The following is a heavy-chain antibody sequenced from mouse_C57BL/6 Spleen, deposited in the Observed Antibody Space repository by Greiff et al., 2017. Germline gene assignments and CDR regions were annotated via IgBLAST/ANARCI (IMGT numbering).Heavy chain of an antibody. CDR1: GYTFTSYW. J-gene: IGHJ3*01. CDR2: IYPSDSET. V-gene: IGHV1-61*01. CDR3: ARHGEDSFAY. Sequence: QVQLQQPGAELVRPGSSVKLSCKASGYTFTSYWMDWVKQRPGQGLEWIGNIYPSDSETHYNQKFKDKATLTVDKSSSTVYMELSRFTSEDSAIYFCARHGEDSFAYWGQGTLVTVSA.